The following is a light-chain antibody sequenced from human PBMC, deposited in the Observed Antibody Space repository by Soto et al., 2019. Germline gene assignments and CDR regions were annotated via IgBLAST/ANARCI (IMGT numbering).Light chain of an antibody. CDR2: DVS. CDR3: SSYSSSNTRVV. CDR1: SGDVGGYNY. J-gene: IGLJ2*01. Sequence: QSALTQPASVSGSPGQSITISCTGTSGDVGGYNYVSWYQQHPGKVPKLMIYDVSNRPSGISNRFSGSKSGNTASLTISGLQAEDEADYYCSSYSSSNTRVVFGGGTKVTVL. V-gene: IGLV2-14*03.